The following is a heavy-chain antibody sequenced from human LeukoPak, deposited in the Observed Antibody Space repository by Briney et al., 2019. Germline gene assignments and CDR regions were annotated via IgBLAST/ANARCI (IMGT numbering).Heavy chain of an antibody. CDR3: ARGYSSSWYPSAFDI. CDR2: VYYSGST. J-gene: IGHJ3*02. Sequence: PSETLSLTCTVSGDSLTSGSYYWSWIRQPPGRGLEWIGYVYYSGSTNYNPSLKSRVTMSVDTSKNQFSLMLISVNAADTAVYYCARGYSSSWYPSAFDIWGQGTMATVSS. D-gene: IGHD6-13*01. CDR1: GDSLTSGSYY. V-gene: IGHV4-61*01.